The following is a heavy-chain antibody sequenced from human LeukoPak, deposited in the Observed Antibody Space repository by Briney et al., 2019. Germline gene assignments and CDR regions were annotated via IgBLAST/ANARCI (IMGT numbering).Heavy chain of an antibody. V-gene: IGHV4-34*01. CDR1: GGSFSGYY. D-gene: IGHD2-15*01. Sequence: SETLSLTCAVYGGSFSGYYWSWIRQPPGKGLEWIGEINHSGSTNYNPSLKSRVTISVDTSKNQFSLKLSSVTAADTAVYYCARARRTVAALIDYWGQGTLVTVSS. J-gene: IGHJ4*02. CDR3: ARARRTVAALIDY. CDR2: INHSGST.